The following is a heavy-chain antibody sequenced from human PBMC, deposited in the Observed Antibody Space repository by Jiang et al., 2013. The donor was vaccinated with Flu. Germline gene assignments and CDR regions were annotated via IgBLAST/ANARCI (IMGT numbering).Heavy chain of an antibody. D-gene: IGHD1-26*01. CDR2: DGSNK. V-gene: IGHV3-30*02. CDR3: AKANSGCFDY. Sequence: DGSNKYYADSVKGRFTISRDNSKNTLYLQMNSLRAEDTAVYYCAKANSGCFDYWGQGTLVTVSS. J-gene: IGHJ4*02.